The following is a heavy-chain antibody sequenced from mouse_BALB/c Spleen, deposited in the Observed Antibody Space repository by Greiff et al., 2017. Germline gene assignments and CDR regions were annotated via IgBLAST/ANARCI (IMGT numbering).Heavy chain of an antibody. J-gene: IGHJ3*01. CDR2: IRNKANGYTT. D-gene: IGHD1-2*01. CDR3: ARAHYYGSAWFAY. CDR1: GFTFTDYY. Sequence: EVHLVESGGGLVQPGGSLRLSCATSGFTFTDYYMSWVRQPPGKALEWLGFIRNKANGYTTEYSASVKGRFTISRDNSQSILYLQMNTLRAEDSATYYCARAHYYGSAWFAYWGQGTLVTVSA. V-gene: IGHV7-3*02.